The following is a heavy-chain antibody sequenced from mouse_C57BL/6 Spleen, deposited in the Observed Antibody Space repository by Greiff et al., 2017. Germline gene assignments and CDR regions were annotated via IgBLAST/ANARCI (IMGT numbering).Heavy chain of an antibody. CDR3: ARDYYGSSYYAMDY. CDR2: ISYDGSN. Sequence: EVKLLESGPGLVKPSQSLSLTCSVTGYSITSGYYWNWIRQFPGNKLEWMGYISYDGSNNYKPSLKNRISITRDTSKTQFFLKLNSVTTEDTATYYCARDYYGSSYYAMDYWGQGTSVTVSS. V-gene: IGHV3-6*01. D-gene: IGHD1-1*01. J-gene: IGHJ4*01. CDR1: GYSITSGYY.